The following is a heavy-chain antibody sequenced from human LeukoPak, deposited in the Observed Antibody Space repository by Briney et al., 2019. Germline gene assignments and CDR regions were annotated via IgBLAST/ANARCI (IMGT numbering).Heavy chain of an antibody. V-gene: IGHV4-61*01. CDR3: ASLYYYDSSGLPEYFQH. CDR1: GGSVSSGSYY. Sequence: SETLSLTCTVSGGSVSSGSYYWSWIRQPPGKGLEWIGYIYYSGSTNYNPSLKSRVTISEDTSKNQSSLKLSSVTAADTAVYYCASLYYYDSSGLPEYFQHWGQGTLVTVSS. CDR2: IYYSGST. J-gene: IGHJ1*01. D-gene: IGHD3-22*01.